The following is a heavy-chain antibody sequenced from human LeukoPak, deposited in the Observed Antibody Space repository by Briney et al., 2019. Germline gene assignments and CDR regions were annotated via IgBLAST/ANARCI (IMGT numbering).Heavy chain of an antibody. J-gene: IGHJ5*02. CDR3: AKDWRQLVRENWFDP. Sequence: GGSLRLSCAASGFTVSSNYMSWVRQVPGKGLEWVSVIYGGTSTYYADSVKGRFTISRDNSKNTLYLQMNSLRAEDTAVYYCAKDWRQLVRENWFDPWGQGTLVTVSS. CDR1: GFTVSSNY. CDR2: IYGGTST. D-gene: IGHD6-6*01. V-gene: IGHV3-53*01.